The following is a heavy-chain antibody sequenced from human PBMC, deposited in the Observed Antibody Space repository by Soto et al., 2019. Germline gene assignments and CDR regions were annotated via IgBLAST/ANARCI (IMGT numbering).Heavy chain of an antibody. CDR2: IYHSGSS. V-gene: IGHV4-59*08. CDR3: ARQRSVVVTPWLFAP. CDR1: GGSISSYY. D-gene: IGHD2-15*01. J-gene: IGHJ5*02. Sequence: SETLSLTCTVSGGSISSYYWSWIRQPPGKGLEWIGYIYHSGSSNYNPSLKSRVTILLDTSKNQLSLKLSSVTAADTAVYYCARQRSVVVTPWLFAPWGQGTLVTVSS.